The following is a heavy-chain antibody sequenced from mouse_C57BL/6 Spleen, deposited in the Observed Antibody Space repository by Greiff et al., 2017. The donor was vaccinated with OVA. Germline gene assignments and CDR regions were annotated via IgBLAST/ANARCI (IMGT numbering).Heavy chain of an antibody. J-gene: IGHJ4*01. CDR2: INPSTGGT. CDR3: ARRNDGYYAYYAMDD. Sequence: VQLQQSGPELVKPGASVKISCKASGYSFTGYYMNWVKQSPEKSLEWIGEINPSTGGTTYNQKFKAKATLTVDKSSSTAYMQLKSLTSEDSAVYYCARRNDGYYAYYAMDDWGQGTSVTVSS. D-gene: IGHD2-3*01. V-gene: IGHV1-42*01. CDR1: GYSFTGYY.